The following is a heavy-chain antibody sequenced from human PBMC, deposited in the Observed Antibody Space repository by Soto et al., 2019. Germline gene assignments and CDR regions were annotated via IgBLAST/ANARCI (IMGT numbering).Heavy chain of an antibody. V-gene: IGHV3-30-3*01. J-gene: IGHJ6*02. CDR3: ASQYSGSSYYYYGMDV. Sequence: GGSLRLSCAASGFTFSSYAMHWVRQAPGKGLEWVAVISYDGSNKYYADSVKGRFTISRDNSKNTLYLQMNSLRAEDTAVYYCASQYSGSSYYYYGMDVWGQGTTVTVSS. CDR1: GFTFSSYA. CDR2: ISYDGSNK. D-gene: IGHD5-12*01.